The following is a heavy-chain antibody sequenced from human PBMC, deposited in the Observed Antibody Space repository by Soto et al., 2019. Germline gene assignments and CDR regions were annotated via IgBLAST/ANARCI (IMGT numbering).Heavy chain of an antibody. CDR2: IHRDGTST. D-gene: IGHD2-21*02. Sequence: EVQLVESGGGLVQPGGSLRLSCEASGLTFSNDWMHWVRQAPGKGLVWVSRIHRDGTSTSYADSVKGRFTISRDNAKNTLYLPMNSLRAEDTAVYYCARDGAYCGGDCYSFWYFDLWGRGTLVTVSS. CDR3: ARDGAYCGGDCYSFWYFDL. V-gene: IGHV3-74*01. CDR1: GLTFSNDW. J-gene: IGHJ2*01.